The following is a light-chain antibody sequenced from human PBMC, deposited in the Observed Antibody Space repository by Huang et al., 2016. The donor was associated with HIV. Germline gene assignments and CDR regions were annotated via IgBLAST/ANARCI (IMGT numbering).Light chain of an antibody. J-gene: IGKJ5*01. CDR2: SAS. CDR1: QSISTY. Sequence: IQMTQSPTSLSASVGDRVSITCREIQSISTYLNWYQQKPGKAQKLLISSASSLHSGVPSRFSGSGSGTDFTLTIKGLQLDDFATYYCQQSYSALSSFGPGTRL. CDR3: QQSYSALSS. V-gene: IGKV1-39*01.